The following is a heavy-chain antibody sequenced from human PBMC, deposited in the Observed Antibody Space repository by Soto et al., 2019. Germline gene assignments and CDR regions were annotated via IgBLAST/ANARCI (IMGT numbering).Heavy chain of an antibody. J-gene: IGHJ5*02. CDR3: ASDRDIVGQFDT. Sequence: GGSLRLSCAASGFTFSSYWMSWGRQAPGKGLVWVDNIQENGSEKYYLDTVQVRVTISRDNAKNSLFLQINILRAEDTAVYYCASDRDIVGQFDTWGQGALVTVSS. D-gene: IGHD2-21*01. V-gene: IGHV3-7*03. CDR2: IQENGSEK. CDR1: GFTFSSYW.